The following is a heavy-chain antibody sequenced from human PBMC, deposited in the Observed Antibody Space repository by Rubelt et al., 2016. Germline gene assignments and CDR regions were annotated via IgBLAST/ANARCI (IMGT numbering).Heavy chain of an antibody. CDR3: ARGAYGDYGSDAFDI. V-gene: IGHV1-69*04. J-gene: IGHJ3*02. Sequence: YAQKFQGRVTITADKSTSTAYMELSSLRAEDTALYHCARGAYGDYGSDAFDIWGQGTMVTVSS. D-gene: IGHD4-17*01.